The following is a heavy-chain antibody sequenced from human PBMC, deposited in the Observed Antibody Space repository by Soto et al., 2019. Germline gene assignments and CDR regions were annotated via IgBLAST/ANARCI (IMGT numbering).Heavy chain of an antibody. Sequence: GGSLRLSCAASGFTFSNAWMSWVRQAPGKGLEWVGRIKSKTDGRTTDYAAPVKGIFTISRDDSKNTLYLQMNSLKTEDTAVYYCTTDGDSGSYYFDYWGQGTLVTVSS. D-gene: IGHD1-26*01. CDR2: IKSKTDGRTT. CDR3: TTDGDSGSYYFDY. CDR1: GFTFSNAW. V-gene: IGHV3-15*01. J-gene: IGHJ4*02.